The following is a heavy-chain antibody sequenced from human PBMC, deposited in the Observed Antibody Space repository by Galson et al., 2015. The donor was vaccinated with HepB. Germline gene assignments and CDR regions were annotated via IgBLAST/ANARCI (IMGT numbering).Heavy chain of an antibody. V-gene: IGHV3-23*01. CDR3: AKGAYVSSYSLYGMDA. CDR2: ITNSGGRT. D-gene: IGHD6-6*01. CDR1: GFRFNIYD. Sequence: SLRLSCAASGFRFNIYDMNWVRQAPGKGLEWVSGITNSGGRTYYAEPGKGRFTISRDNSKNTVFLQMSSLRAEDTAIYYCAKGAYVSSYSLYGMDAWGQGTTVIVPS. J-gene: IGHJ6*02.